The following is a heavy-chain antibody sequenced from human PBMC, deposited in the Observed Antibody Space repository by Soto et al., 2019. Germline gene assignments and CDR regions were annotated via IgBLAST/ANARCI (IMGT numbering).Heavy chain of an antibody. CDR1: GFTFSDHY. D-gene: IGHD5-12*01. J-gene: IGHJ6*02. Sequence: GGSLRLSCAASGFTFSDHYMDWVRQAPGKGLEWVGRTRNKANSYTTEYAASVKGRFTISRDDSKNSLYLQMNSLKTEDTAVYYCARVLIVATISDSYYYYYGMDVWGQGTTVTVSS. V-gene: IGHV3-72*01. CDR2: TRNKANSYTT. CDR3: ARVLIVATISDSYYYYYGMDV.